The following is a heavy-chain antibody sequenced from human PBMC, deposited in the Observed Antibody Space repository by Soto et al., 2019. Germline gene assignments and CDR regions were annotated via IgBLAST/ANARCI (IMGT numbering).Heavy chain of an antibody. CDR1: GDSVSSNSAA. CDR2: TYYRSKWYN. CDR3: ARDEVYGSGSYYSDYYYYYYMDV. V-gene: IGHV6-1*01. J-gene: IGHJ6*03. Sequence: QSQTLSLTCAISGDSVSSNSAAWNWIGQSPSRGLEWLGRTYYRSKWYNDYAVSVKSRITINPDTSKNQFSLQLNSVTPEDTAVYYCARDEVYGSGSYYSDYYYYYYMDVWGKGTTVTVSS. D-gene: IGHD3-10*01.